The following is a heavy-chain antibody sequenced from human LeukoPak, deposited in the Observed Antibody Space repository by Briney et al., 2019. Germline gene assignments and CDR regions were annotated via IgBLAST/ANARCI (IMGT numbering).Heavy chain of an antibody. CDR1: GFSLSRYW. V-gene: IGHV3-7*01. J-gene: IGHJ4*02. CDR3: ARDRTTSDY. D-gene: IGHD4-11*01. CDR2: MKQDGSEK. Sequence: PGGSLRLSCAASGFSLSRYWMSWVRQAPGKRLEWVANMKQDGSEKKYVDSVKGRFTISRDNAKNSLYLQMNSLRAEDTAVYYCARDRTTSDYWGQGTLVTVSS.